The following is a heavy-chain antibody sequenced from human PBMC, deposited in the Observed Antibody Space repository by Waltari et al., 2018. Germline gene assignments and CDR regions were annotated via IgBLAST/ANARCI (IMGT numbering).Heavy chain of an antibody. V-gene: IGHV4-34*01. CDR3: ARVKKSLLRFLEWLPSTGMDV. J-gene: IGHJ6*02. CDR2: INHSGSN. CDR1: GGSFSGYY. Sequence: QVQLQQWGAGLLKPSETLSLTFAVYGGSFSGYYWSGIRQPPGKGLGWIGEINHSGSNNYNPSLKSRVTISVDTSKNQFSLKLSSVTAADTAVYYCARVKKSLLRFLEWLPSTGMDVWGQGTTVTVSS. D-gene: IGHD3-3*01.